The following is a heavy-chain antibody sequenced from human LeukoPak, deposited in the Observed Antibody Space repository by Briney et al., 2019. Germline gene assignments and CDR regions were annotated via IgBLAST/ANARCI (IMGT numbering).Heavy chain of an antibody. V-gene: IGHV3-48*01. J-gene: IGHJ6*03. CDR1: GFTFSSYS. CDR2: ISSSSSTI. CDR3: SRDRVGAAAHYMDV. D-gene: IGHD6-13*01. Sequence: SGGSLRLSCAASGFTFSSYSMNRVRQAPGKGLEWVSYISSSSSTIYYADSVKGRFTISRDNAKNSLYLQMNSLRAEDTAVYYCSRDRVGAAAHYMDVWGNGTTVTVSS.